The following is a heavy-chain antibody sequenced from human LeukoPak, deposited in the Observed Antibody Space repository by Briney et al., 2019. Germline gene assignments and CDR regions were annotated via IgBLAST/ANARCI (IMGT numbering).Heavy chain of an antibody. J-gene: IGHJ4*02. D-gene: IGHD3-10*01. CDR3: ATPITMVRGVIRDFDY. Sequence: GRSLRLSCAASGFTFSSYAMHWVRQAPGKGLEWVAVISYDGSNKYYADSVKGRFTISRDNAKNSLYLQMNSLRAEDTAVYYCATPITMVRGVIRDFDYWGQGTLVTVSS. CDR1: GFTFSSYA. CDR2: ISYDGSNK. V-gene: IGHV3-30*07.